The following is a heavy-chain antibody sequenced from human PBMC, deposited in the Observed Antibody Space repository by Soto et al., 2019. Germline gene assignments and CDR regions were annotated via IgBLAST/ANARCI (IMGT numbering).Heavy chain of an antibody. V-gene: IGHV3-23*01. CDR1: GFSFSHYA. CDR2: LNCRVGST. Sequence: GGSLRLSCAASGFSFSHYAMTWVRQAPGRVLEWVSGLNCRVGSTSSADSVNGRFAISRDNSKNTLYLQMNNLRDGDTAVYYCARGFSAGKGSPPDFWGQGTLVTVSS. J-gene: IGHJ4*02. D-gene: IGHD3-10*01. CDR3: ARGFSAGKGSPPDF.